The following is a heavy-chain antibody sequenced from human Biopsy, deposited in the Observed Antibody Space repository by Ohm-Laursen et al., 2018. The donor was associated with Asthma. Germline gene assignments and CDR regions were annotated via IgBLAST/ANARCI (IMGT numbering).Heavy chain of an antibody. CDR3: ARTYYDFLTGQVNDAFAI. CDR1: GYSFTDYH. D-gene: IGHD3-9*01. V-gene: IGHV1-2*06. J-gene: IGHJ3*02. CDR2: ITPKSGGT. Sequence: GASVKVSCKASGYSFTDYHLHWVRQAPGQGLEWMGRITPKSGGTTYAQKFQGRVTMTRDRSISTAYMDLSSLRSEDTAVYYCARTYYDFLTGQVNDAFAIWGQGTMVTVSS.